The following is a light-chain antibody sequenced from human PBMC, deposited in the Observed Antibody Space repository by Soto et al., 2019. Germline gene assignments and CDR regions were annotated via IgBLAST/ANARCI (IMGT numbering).Light chain of an antibody. CDR3: QQYCPSPPALT. V-gene: IGKV3-20*01. CDR2: GAF. CDR1: QSVSSSH. J-gene: IGKJ4*01. Sequence: DIVLTQSPGTLSLPPGERAILSCSASQSVSSSHLAWYQQKPGQAPRLLIYGAFIRATGIPNRFSGNGYGTAFTLTTSRLEPEDFAVYYCQQYCPSPPALTGGGGTKMDIK.